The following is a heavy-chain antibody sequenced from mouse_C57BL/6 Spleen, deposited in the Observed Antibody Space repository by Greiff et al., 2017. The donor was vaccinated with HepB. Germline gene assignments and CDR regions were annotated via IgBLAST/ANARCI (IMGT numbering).Heavy chain of an antibody. CDR3: ARSGLTGIFAY. J-gene: IGHJ3*01. CDR2: IYPGDGDT. D-gene: IGHD4-1*01. CDR1: GYAFSSSW. V-gene: IGHV1-82*01. Sequence: VQLQQSGPELVKPGASVKISCKASGYAFSSSWMNWVKQRPGKGLEWIGRIYPGDGDTNYNGKFKGKATLTADKSSSTAYMQLSSLTSEDSAVYFWARSGLTGIFAYWGQGTLVTVSA.